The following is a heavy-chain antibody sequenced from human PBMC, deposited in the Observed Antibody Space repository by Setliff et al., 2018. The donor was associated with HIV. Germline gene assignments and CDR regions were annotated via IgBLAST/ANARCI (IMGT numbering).Heavy chain of an antibody. V-gene: IGHV4-38-2*01. CDR2: IYHSGST. Sequence: SETLSLTCAVSGYSISSGYYWGWIRQPPGKGLAWIGSIYHSGSTYYNPSLTSRVTISVDTSKNQFSLKLSSVTAADTAVYYCARMYSGYDWSPAGARTRYFDYWGQGTLGTV. D-gene: IGHD5-12*01. CDR1: GYSISSGYY. CDR3: ARMYSGYDWSPAGARTRYFDY. J-gene: IGHJ4*02.